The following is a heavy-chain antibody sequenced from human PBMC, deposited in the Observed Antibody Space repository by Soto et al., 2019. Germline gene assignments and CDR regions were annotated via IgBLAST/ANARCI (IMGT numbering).Heavy chain of an antibody. V-gene: IGHV4-59*01. Sequence: AETLSLTCTVSGGSISRYYWSWIRQPPGKGLEWIGYIYYSGSTNYNPSLKSRVTISVDTSKNQFSLKLSTVTAADTAVYYCARRTGGYSPFDCWGPGTLVTVSS. CDR1: GGSISRYY. J-gene: IGHJ4*02. D-gene: IGHD2-15*01. CDR3: ARRTGGYSPFDC. CDR2: IYYSGST.